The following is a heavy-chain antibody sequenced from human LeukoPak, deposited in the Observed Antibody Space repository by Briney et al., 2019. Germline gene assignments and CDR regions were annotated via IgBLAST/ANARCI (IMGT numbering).Heavy chain of an antibody. Sequence: GGSLRLSCAASGFTFSSYAMHWVRQAPGKGLEWVAVISYDGSNKYYADSVKGRFTISRDNAKNSLYLQMNSLRAEDTAVYYCARSAIGDYWGQGTLVTVSS. D-gene: IGHD2-21*01. J-gene: IGHJ4*02. CDR2: ISYDGSNK. CDR3: ARSAIGDY. V-gene: IGHV3-30*04. CDR1: GFTFSSYA.